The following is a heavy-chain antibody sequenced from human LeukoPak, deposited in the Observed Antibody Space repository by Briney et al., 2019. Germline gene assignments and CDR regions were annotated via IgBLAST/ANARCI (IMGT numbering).Heavy chain of an antibody. V-gene: IGHV3-30*03. CDR2: ISNDGSNK. CDR3: AIQRAAAGTRYYYGMDV. Sequence: GRSLRLSCAASGFTFSSYGMHWVRQAPGKGLEWVAVISNDGSNKYYADSVKGRFTISRDNSKNTLYLQMNSLRAEDTAVYYCAIQRAAAGTRYYYGMDVWGQGTTVTVSS. D-gene: IGHD6-13*01. J-gene: IGHJ6*02. CDR1: GFTFSSYG.